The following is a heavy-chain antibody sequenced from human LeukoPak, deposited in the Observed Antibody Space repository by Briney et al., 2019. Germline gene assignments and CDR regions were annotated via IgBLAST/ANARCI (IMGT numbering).Heavy chain of an antibody. V-gene: IGHV3-11*01. CDR2: ISSSGNTI. Sequence: GGSLRLSCAASGFTFFDYDMSWIRQAPGKGLEWVSYISSSGNTIYYTDSVKGRFTISRDNAKNSLYLQMNSPRAEDTAVYYCARGNYGFSEYFDSWGQGTLVTVSS. J-gene: IGHJ4*02. CDR3: ARGNYGFSEYFDS. D-gene: IGHD4-17*01. CDR1: GFTFFDYD.